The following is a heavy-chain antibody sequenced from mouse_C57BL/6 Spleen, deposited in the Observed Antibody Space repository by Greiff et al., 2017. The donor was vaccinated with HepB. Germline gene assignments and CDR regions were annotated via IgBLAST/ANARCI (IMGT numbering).Heavy chain of an antibody. CDR2: IDPSDSYT. J-gene: IGHJ2*01. V-gene: IGHV1-69*01. Sequence: QVQLQQPGAELVMPGASVKLSCKASGYTFTSYWMHWVKQRPGQGLEWIGEIDPSDSYTNYNQKFKGKSTLTVDKSSSTAYMQLSSLTSEDSAVYYCARYRDYFDYWGQGTTLTVSS. CDR1: GYTFTSYW. CDR3: ARYRDYFDY.